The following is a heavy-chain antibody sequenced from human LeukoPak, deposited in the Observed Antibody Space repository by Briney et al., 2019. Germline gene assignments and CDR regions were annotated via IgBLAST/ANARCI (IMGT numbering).Heavy chain of an antibody. J-gene: IGHJ4*02. CDR3: ARHARQYSGDWSNYFDY. CDR1: GGSISSYY. D-gene: IGHD6-13*01. CDR2: IYYRGST. V-gene: IGHV4-59*08. Sequence: SETLSLTCTVSGGSISSYYWSWIRQPPGKGLEWIGYIYYRGSTNYNPSLKSRVTISVDTSKKQFSLKLTSVTAADMTLYYCARHARQYSGDWSNYFDYWGQGSLVTVSS.